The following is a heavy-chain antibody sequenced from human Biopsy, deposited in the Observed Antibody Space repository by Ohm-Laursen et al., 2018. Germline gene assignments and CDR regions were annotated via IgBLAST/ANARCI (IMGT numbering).Heavy chain of an antibody. J-gene: IGHJ4*02. D-gene: IGHD3-22*01. Sequence: RSLRLSCTASGFTFSSYGMHWVRQAPGKGLEWVAAIWYDGSNKNYADSVKGRFTISRDNSKNTLYLQMNSLRGEDTAVYYCAKCMTVGSNYYFHHCGQGTLVTVSS. CDR3: AKCMTVGSNYYFHH. CDR2: IWYDGSNK. CDR1: GFTFSSYG. V-gene: IGHV3-33*06.